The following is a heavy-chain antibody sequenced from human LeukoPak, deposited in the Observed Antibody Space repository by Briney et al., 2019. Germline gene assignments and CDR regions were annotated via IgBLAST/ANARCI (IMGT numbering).Heavy chain of an antibody. Sequence: SETPSLTCAVSGYSISSGYYWGWIRQPPGKGLEWIGSIYHSGSTYYNPSLKSRVTISADTSKNQFSLKLSSVTAADNAVYYCARHSHSNSSGYYYYMDVWGKGTTVTVSS. D-gene: IGHD6-6*01. V-gene: IGHV4-38-2*01. CDR3: ARHSHSNSSGYYYYMDV. CDR1: GYSISSGYY. CDR2: IYHSGST. J-gene: IGHJ6*03.